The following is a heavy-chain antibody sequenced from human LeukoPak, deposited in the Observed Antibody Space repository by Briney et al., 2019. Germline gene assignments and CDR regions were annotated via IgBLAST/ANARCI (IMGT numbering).Heavy chain of an antibody. CDR1: GFTFNSYW. V-gene: IGHV3-7*03. CDR3: AREYSGWGSNFDY. D-gene: IGHD6-19*01. CDR2: IKEDGSQK. Sequence: GGSLRLSCAASGFTFNSYWMTWVCQAPGKGLEWVANIKEDGSQKYYVDSVRGRFTISRDNTENSLYLQMNSLRAEDTAVYYCAREYSGWGSNFDYWGQGTLVTVSS. J-gene: IGHJ4*02.